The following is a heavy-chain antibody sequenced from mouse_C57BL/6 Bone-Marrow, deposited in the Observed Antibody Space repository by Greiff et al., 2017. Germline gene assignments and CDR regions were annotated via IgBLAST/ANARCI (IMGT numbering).Heavy chain of an antibody. D-gene: IGHD2-5*01. V-gene: IGHV5-4*01. CDR1: GFTFSSYA. CDR3: ARGRYSNFYFDD. CDR2: ISDGGSYT. Sequence: EVQVVESGGGLVKPGGSLKLSCAASGFTFSSYAMSWVRQTPEKRLEWVATISDGGSYTYYPDNVKGRFTISRDNAKNNLYLQMSHLKSEDTAMYYCARGRYSNFYFDDWGQGTTLTVSS. J-gene: IGHJ2*01.